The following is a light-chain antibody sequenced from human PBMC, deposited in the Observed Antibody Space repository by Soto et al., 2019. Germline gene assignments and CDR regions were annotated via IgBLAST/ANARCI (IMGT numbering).Light chain of an antibody. CDR1: SSNIGSNT. J-gene: IGLJ1*01. CDR2: TNN. Sequence: QSVLTQPPSASGTPGQRVTISCSGSSSNIGSNTVNWYQHLPGTAPKLLIYTNNQRPSRVPDRFSGSKSGTSASLAISGLQSEDEADYYCAAWDDSLNGFVFGTGTTLTVL. CDR3: AAWDDSLNGFV. V-gene: IGLV1-44*01.